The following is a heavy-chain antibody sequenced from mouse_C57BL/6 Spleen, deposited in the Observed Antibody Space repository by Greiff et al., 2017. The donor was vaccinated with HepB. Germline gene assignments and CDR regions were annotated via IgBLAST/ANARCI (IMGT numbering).Heavy chain of an antibody. D-gene: IGHD1-1*01. CDR3: TDDGSSPYYAMDY. V-gene: IGHV6-3*01. J-gene: IGHJ4*01. CDR2: IRLKSDNYAT. Sequence: EVKLVESGGGLVQPGGSMKLSCVASGFTFSNYWMNWVRQSPEKGLEWVAQIRLKSDNYATHYAESVKGRFTISRDDSKSSVYLQMNNLRAEDTGIYYCTDDGSSPYYAMDYWGQGTSVTVSS. CDR1: GFTFSNYW.